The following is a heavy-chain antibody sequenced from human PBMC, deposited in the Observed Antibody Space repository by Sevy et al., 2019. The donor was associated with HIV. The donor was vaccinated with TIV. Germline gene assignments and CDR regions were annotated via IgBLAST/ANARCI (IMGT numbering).Heavy chain of an antibody. J-gene: IGHJ4*02. CDR2: IWSDGAYQ. Sequence: GGSLRLSCAATGFTFSNYAMHWVRQAPGKGMEWVTIIWSDGAYQYHGDSVKGRFTISRDNSKNTLYLQMNNVRVEDTAVYYCTRGGYYYDNAAYYALDSWGQGTLVTVSS. D-gene: IGHD3-22*01. V-gene: IGHV3-33*01. CDR3: TRGGYYYDNAAYYALDS. CDR1: GFTFSNYA.